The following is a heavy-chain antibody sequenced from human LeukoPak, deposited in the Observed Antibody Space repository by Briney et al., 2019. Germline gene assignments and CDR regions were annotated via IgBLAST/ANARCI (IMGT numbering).Heavy chain of an antibody. CDR2: IYHSGST. V-gene: IGHV4-38-2*02. CDR3: ARGGPGVELDEEAFDI. Sequence: KPSETLSLTCTVSGYSISSGYYWSWIRQPPGKGLEWIGYIYHSGSTNYNPSLKSRVTISVVRSKNQFSLKLSSVTAADTAVYYCARGGPGVELDEEAFDIWGQGTMVTVSS. CDR1: GYSISSGYY. J-gene: IGHJ3*02. D-gene: IGHD1-7*01.